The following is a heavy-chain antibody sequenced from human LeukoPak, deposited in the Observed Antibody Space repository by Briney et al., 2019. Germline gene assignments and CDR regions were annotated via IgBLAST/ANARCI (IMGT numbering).Heavy chain of an antibody. V-gene: IGHV3-9*01. J-gene: IGHJ4*02. CDR3: AKDMEWELTYYFDY. CDR2: ISWNSGSI. CDR1: GFTFDDYA. D-gene: IGHD1-26*01. Sequence: PGGPLRLSCAASGFTFDDYAMHWVRQAPGKGLEWVSGISWNSGSIGYADSVKGRFTISRDNAKNSLYLQMNSLRAEDTALYYCAKDMEWELTYYFDYWGQGTLVTVSS.